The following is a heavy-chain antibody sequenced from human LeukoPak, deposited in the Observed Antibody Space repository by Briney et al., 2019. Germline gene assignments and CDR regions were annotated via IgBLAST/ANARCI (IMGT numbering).Heavy chain of an antibody. CDR2: IYHSGST. D-gene: IGHD3-22*01. CDR1: GGSISSGSYC. V-gene: IGHV4-61*05. J-gene: IGHJ4*02. Sequence: SETLSLTCTVSGGSISSGSYCWSWVRQPPEKGLEWIGEIYHSGSTSYNPSLKSRVTISVDESKDQFSLKLNSVTAADTAVYYCARKVYNRRGYNFDHWAREPWSPSP. CDR3: ARKVYNRRGYNFDH.